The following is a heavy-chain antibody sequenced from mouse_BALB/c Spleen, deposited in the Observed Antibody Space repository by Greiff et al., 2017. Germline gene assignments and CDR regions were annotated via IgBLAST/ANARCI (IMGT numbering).Heavy chain of an antibody. Sequence: EVKLVESGGGLVQPKGSLKLSCAASGFTFNTYAMNWVRQAPGKGLEWVARIRSKSNNYATYYADSVKDRFTISRDDSQSMLYLQMNNLKTEDTAMYYCVRHVFAYWGQGTLVTVSA. CDR2: IRSKSNNYAT. CDR3: VRHVFAY. J-gene: IGHJ3*01. CDR1: GFTFNTYA. V-gene: IGHV10-1*02.